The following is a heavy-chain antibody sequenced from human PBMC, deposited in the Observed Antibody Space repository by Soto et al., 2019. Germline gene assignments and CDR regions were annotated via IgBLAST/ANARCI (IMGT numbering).Heavy chain of an antibody. D-gene: IGHD2-21*01. CDR1: GFTFRGYG. CDR3: ARDSPQGIPDY. CDR2: IWADGINK. J-gene: IGHJ4*01. Sequence: PGGSLRLSCAASGFTFRGYGIHWVRQAPGKGLEWVAVIWADGINKYFADSVKGRITISRDNSKNTVYLQMNSLRAEDKAVYYCARDSPQGIPDYWGHGTLVTVSS. V-gene: IGHV3-33*01.